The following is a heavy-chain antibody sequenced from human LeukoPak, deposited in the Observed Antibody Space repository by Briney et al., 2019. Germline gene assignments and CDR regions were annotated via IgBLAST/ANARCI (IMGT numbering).Heavy chain of an antibody. Sequence: GGSLRLSCAASGFTFSSYAMSWVRQAPGKGPEWVSGISGSGSSTYYADSVKGRFTISRDKSKNTLYLQMSSLRADDTAVYYCAKDGRPNDVVVTVTLDYWGQGTLVTVSS. CDR1: GFTFSSYA. J-gene: IGHJ4*02. CDR3: AKDGRPNDVVVTVTLDY. D-gene: IGHD2-21*02. CDR2: ISGSGSST. V-gene: IGHV3-23*01.